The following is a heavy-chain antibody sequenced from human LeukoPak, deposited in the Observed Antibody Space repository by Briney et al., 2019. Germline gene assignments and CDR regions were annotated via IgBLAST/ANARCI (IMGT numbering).Heavy chain of an antibody. D-gene: IGHD6-13*01. CDR2: IKSKDYGETT. V-gene: IGHV3-15*01. Sequence: GGSLRLSCAASGFTFRSAWMSWVRQAPGKGLEWVGRIKSKDYGETTDYAAPVKGRFTISRDDSKNTLYLQMNSLQTDDTALYYCTTDAAVIAAAGTGPYWGQGTLVTVSS. CDR1: GFTFRSAW. CDR3: TTDAAVIAAAGTGPY. J-gene: IGHJ4*02.